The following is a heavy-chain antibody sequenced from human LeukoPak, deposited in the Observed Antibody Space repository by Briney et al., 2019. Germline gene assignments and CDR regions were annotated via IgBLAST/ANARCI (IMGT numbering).Heavy chain of an antibody. CDR3: ARAGREMATTTPFGFDY. CDR2: ISYDGSNK. Sequence: GGSLRLSCAASGFTFSSYAMHWVRQAPGKGLEWVAVISYDGSNKYYADSVKGRFTISRDNSKNTLYLQMNSLRAEDTAVYYCARAGREMATTTPFGFDYWGQGTLVTVSS. V-gene: IGHV3-30-3*01. D-gene: IGHD5-24*01. J-gene: IGHJ4*02. CDR1: GFTFSSYA.